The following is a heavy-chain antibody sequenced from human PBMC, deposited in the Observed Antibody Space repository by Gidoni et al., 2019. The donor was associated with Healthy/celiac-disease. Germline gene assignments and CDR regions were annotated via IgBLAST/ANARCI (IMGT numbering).Heavy chain of an antibody. J-gene: IGHJ6*02. Sequence: QVQLQQWGAGLLKPSETLSLTCAVYGGSFSGYYWRWIRQPPGKGLEWIGEINHSGSTNYNPYLKSRVTISVDTSKNQFSLKLSSVTAADTAVYYCARGCKIRFLEWFGHGTCHGMDVWGQGTTVTVSS. CDR2: INHSGST. CDR3: ARGCKIRFLEWFGHGTCHGMDV. V-gene: IGHV4-34*01. D-gene: IGHD3-3*01. CDR1: GGSFSGYY.